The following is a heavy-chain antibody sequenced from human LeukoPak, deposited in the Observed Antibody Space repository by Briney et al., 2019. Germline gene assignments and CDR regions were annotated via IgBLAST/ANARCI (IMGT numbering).Heavy chain of an antibody. Sequence: SETLSLTCTVSGGSISSGSYYWSWIRQPAGKGLEWIGRIYTSGSTNYNPSLKSRVTISADTSKNQFSLKLSSVTAADTAVYYCAGRGATKPWGFDYWGQGTLVTVSS. CDR1: GGSISSGSYY. J-gene: IGHJ4*02. CDR3: AGRGATKPWGFDY. D-gene: IGHD1-26*01. CDR2: IYTSGST. V-gene: IGHV4-61*02.